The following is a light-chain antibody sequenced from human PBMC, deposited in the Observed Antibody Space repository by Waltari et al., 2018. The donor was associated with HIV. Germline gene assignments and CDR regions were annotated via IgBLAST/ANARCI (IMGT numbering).Light chain of an antibody. J-gene: IGLJ3*02. CDR3: CSYGGSYTWL. Sequence: QSALSQPHSVSGSPGQAVTISCNGSRSDTGGYDHVSWYQLHSGKAPRVIIYDVVKRPAGVPDRIIGSKSGNTASLTISGLQTDDEADYFCCSYGGSYTWLFGGGTRLTV. V-gene: IGLV2-11*01. CDR1: RSDTGGYDH. CDR2: DVV.